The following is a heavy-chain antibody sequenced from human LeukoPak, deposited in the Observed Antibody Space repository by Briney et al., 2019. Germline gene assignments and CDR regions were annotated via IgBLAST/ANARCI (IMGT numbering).Heavy chain of an antibody. J-gene: IGHJ4*02. D-gene: IGHD2-21*02. CDR2: ISYDGSNK. CDR3: AKVGGGDWPL. V-gene: IGHV3-30*18. CDR1: GFTFSSYG. Sequence: GGSLRLSCAASGFTFSSYGMRWVRQAPGKGLEWVAVISYDGSNKYYADSVKGRFTISRDNSKNTLYLQMNSLRAEDTAVYYCAKVGGGDWPLWGQGTLVTVSS.